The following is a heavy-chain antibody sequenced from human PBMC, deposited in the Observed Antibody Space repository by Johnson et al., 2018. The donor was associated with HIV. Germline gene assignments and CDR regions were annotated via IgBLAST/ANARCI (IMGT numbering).Heavy chain of an antibody. Sequence: QVQLVESGGGVVQPGRSLRLSCAASGFTFSTSGMHWVRQAPGKGMEWVAVISYDGSNKYYADSVKGRFTISRDNAKNTLYLQMNSLRAEDTAVYYCARAVYSSTSSCAFDIWGQGTMVTVSS. CDR2: ISYDGSNK. V-gene: IGHV3-30*03. CDR1: GFTFSTSG. CDR3: ARAVYSSTSSCAFDI. D-gene: IGHD6-6*01. J-gene: IGHJ3*02.